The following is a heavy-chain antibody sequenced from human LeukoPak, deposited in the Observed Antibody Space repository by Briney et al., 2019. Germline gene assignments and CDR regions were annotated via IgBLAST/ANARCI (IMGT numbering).Heavy chain of an antibody. CDR1: GFTFSSYW. Sequence: GGSLRLSCAASGFTFSSYWMSWVRQAPGKGLEWVANIKQDGSEKYYVDSVKGRFTISRDNAKNSLYLQMNSLRAEDTAVYYCARARIVVVTADLFDYWGQGTLVTVSP. D-gene: IGHD2-21*02. CDR2: IKQDGSEK. J-gene: IGHJ4*02. CDR3: ARARIVVVTADLFDY. V-gene: IGHV3-7*01.